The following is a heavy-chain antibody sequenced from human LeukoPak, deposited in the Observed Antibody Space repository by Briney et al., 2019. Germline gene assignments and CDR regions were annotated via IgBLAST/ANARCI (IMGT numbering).Heavy chain of an antibody. CDR1: GFTFSSYW. Sequence: GGSLRLSCAASGFTFSSYWMNWVRQAPGKGLEWVANIKHDGSEKYYVDSVKGRFTISRDNAKNSLFLQMDSLRAEDTAVYYCAKDTGLLWFGDSIDCWGQGTLVTVSS. CDR3: AKDTGLLWFGDSIDC. J-gene: IGHJ4*02. V-gene: IGHV3-7*01. D-gene: IGHD3-10*01. CDR2: IKHDGSEK.